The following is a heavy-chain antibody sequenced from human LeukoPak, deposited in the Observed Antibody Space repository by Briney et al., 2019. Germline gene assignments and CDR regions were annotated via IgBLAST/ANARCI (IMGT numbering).Heavy chain of an antibody. CDR3: ARAYSSTWYGGDTFDI. CDR2: IYHSGNT. Sequence: SETLSLTCAVSRYSITRGYYWAWIRQPPGKGLEWIGSIYHSGNTYYNPSLKSRLTMSVDTSKNRFSLNLRSVTAADTAVYFCARAYSSTWYGGDTFDIWDQGTMVTVSS. J-gene: IGHJ3*02. CDR1: RYSITRGYY. V-gene: IGHV4-38-2*01. D-gene: IGHD2-2*01.